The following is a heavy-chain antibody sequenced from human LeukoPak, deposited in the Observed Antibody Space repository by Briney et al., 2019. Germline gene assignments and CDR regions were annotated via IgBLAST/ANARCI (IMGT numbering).Heavy chain of an antibody. J-gene: IGHJ3*01. CDR1: GYTFTGYY. CDR2: ISAYNGDT. V-gene: IGHV1-18*04. Sequence: ASVKVSCKASGYTFTGYYMHWARQAPGQGLEWMGWISAYNGDTNYAQKLQGRVTMTTDTSTSTAYMELRSLRSDDTAVYYCARGLQENLAWLTAFSAFDVWGPGTMVTVSS. CDR3: ARGLQENLAWLTAFSAFDV. D-gene: IGHD5-24*01.